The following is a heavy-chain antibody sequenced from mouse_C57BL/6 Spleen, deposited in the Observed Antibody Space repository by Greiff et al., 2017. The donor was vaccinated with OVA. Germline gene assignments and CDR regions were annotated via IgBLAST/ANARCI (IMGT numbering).Heavy chain of an antibody. CDR2: IFPGCGST. V-gene: IGHV1-9*01. D-gene: IGHD2-5*01. CDR1: GYSFTGYW. CDR3: SVYCSNGGFAY. Sequence: QVQLQQSGAELMKPGASVKLSCKASGYSFTGYWMDWVKQRPGHGLEWIGEIFPGCGSTNYNEKFKGKATFTADPSSNTAYLQLSSLTTEDSAIYYCSVYCSNGGFAYWGQGTLVTVSA. J-gene: IGHJ3*01.